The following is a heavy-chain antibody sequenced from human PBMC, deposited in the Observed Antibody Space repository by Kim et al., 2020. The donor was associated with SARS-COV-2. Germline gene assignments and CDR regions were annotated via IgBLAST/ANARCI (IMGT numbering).Heavy chain of an antibody. CDR3: ARTGSTRADYYYYGMDV. D-gene: IGHD6-19*01. V-gene: IGHV1-69*13. Sequence: SVKVSCKASGGTFSSYAISWVRQAPGQGLEWMGGIIPIFGTANYAQKFQGRVTITADESTSTAYMELSSLRSEDTAVYYCARTGSTRADYYYYGMDVWGQGTTVTVSS. J-gene: IGHJ6*02. CDR1: GGTFSSYA. CDR2: IIPIFGTA.